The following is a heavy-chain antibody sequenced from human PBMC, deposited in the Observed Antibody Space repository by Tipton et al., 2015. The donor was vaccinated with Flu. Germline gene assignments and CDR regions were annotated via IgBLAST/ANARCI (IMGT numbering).Heavy chain of an antibody. D-gene: IGHD3-22*01. CDR3: ASDQDYYDSSDYYDGALAY. CDR2: IDAYGSNT. Sequence: SLRLSCAVSGLTFSNSWMHWVRQAPGKGLVWVSRIDAYGSNTAYADSVKGRFTISRDNAKNTLCLQMNSLRAEDTAVYYCASDQDYYDSSDYYDGALAYWGQGTLVTVSS. V-gene: IGHV3-74*01. J-gene: IGHJ4*02. CDR1: GLTFSNSW.